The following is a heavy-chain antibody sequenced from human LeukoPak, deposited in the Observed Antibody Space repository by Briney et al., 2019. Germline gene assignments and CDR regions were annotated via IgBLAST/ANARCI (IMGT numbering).Heavy chain of an antibody. D-gene: IGHD3-22*01. Sequence: PGGSLRLSCAASGFTFSSYAMHWVRQAPGKGLEWVAVISYDGSNKYYADSVKGRFTISRDNSKNTLYLQMNSLRAEDTAVYYCARDKFTYYYDSSGYQNWFDPWGQGTLVTVSS. V-gene: IGHV3-30-3*01. CDR1: GFTFSSYA. J-gene: IGHJ5*02. CDR2: ISYDGSNK. CDR3: ARDKFTYYYDSSGYQNWFDP.